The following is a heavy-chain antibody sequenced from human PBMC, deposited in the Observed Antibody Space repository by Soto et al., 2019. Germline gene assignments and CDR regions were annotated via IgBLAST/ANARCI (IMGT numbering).Heavy chain of an antibody. Sequence: EVQLVESGGDLVQPGGSLRLSCETSGFTFSTYWMHWVRQAPGKGLVWVARINGDGRDTTSADSVKGRFTISRDNAKNALYLQLTSLTADDTAMYYCARSLWIGYEYYWGQGIPVNVSS. CDR1: GFTFSTYW. CDR3: ARSLWIGYEYY. J-gene: IGHJ4*02. CDR2: INGDGRDT. D-gene: IGHD3-3*01. V-gene: IGHV3-74*01.